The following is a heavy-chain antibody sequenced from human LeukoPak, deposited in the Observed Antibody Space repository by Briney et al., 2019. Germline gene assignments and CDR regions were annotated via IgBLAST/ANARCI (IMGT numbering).Heavy chain of an antibody. CDR2: IYTSGSA. J-gene: IGHJ4*02. D-gene: IGHD5-12*01. CDR3: ARGGGATRIDY. Sequence: SETLSLTCSVSGDSIRSGTYYWSWIRQPAGKGLEWIGRIYTSGSASYNPSLKSRVTISVDTSKNQFSLKLTSVTAADTAVYYCARGGGATRIDYWGQGTLVTVSS. CDR1: GDSIRSGTYY. V-gene: IGHV4-61*02.